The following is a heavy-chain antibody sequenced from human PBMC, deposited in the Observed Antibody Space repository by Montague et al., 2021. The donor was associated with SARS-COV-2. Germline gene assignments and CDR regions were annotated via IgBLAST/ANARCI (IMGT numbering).Heavy chain of an antibody. V-gene: IGHV3-30*04. D-gene: IGHD4-23*01. CDR2: ISYDGSNK. J-gene: IGHJ4*02. CDR1: GFTFSSYA. CDR3: ARSHGGNYRGYFDY. Sequence: SLRLSCAASGFTFSSYAMYWVRQAPGKGLEWVAVISYDGSNKYYVDSVKGRFTISRDNSKNTLYLQMNSLRAEDTAVYYCARSHGGNYRGYFDYWGQGTLVTVSS.